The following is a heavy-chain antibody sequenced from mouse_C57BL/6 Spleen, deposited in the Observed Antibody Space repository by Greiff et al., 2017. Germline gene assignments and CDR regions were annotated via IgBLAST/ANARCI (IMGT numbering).Heavy chain of an antibody. D-gene: IGHD2-3*01. CDR3: ARRSLYDAYYYAMDY. CDR2: INPSNGGT. Sequence: VQLQQPGTELVKPGASVKLSCKASGYTFTSYWMHWVKQRPGQGLEWIGNINPSNGGTNYNEKFKSKAKLTVDKSSSTAYMQLSSLTSEDSAVYYCARRSLYDAYYYAMDYWGQGTSVTVSS. V-gene: IGHV1-53*01. J-gene: IGHJ4*01. CDR1: GYTFTSYW.